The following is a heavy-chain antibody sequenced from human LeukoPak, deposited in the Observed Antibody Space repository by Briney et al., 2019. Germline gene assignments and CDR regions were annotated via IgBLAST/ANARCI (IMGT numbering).Heavy chain of an antibody. D-gene: IGHD4-17*01. J-gene: IGHJ4*02. CDR1: GGPISSSSYY. CDR2: IYYSGST. CDR3: ARDPTVTRSFDY. V-gene: IGHV4-30-4*08. Sequence: PSETLSLTCTVSGGPISSSSYYWGWIRQPPGKGLEWIGYIYYSGSTYYNPSLKSRVTISVDTSKNQFSLKLSSVTAADTAVYYCARDPTVTRSFDYWGQGTLVTVSS.